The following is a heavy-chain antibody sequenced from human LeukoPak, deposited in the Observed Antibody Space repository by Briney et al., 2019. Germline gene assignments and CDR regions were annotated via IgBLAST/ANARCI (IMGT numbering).Heavy chain of an antibody. V-gene: IGHV3-23*01. CDR1: GFTFSSYA. Sequence: PGESLRLSCAASGFTFSSYAMSWVRQAPGKGLEWVSAISGSGGSTYYADSVKGRFTISRDNSKNSLYLQMNSLRAEDTAVYYCARSVGYDFWSGYYTTDTYNWFDPWGQGTLVTVSS. CDR3: ARSVGYDFWSGYYTTDTYNWFDP. D-gene: IGHD3-3*01. CDR2: ISGSGGST. J-gene: IGHJ5*02.